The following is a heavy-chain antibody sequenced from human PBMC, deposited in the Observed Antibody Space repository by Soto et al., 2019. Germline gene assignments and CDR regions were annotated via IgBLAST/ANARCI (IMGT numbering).Heavy chain of an antibody. Sequence: EVQLVESGGGLVQPGGSLRLSCAASGFTFSSYNMNWVRQAPGKGLGWVSYISSSSSTIYYADSVKGRFTISRDNAKNSLYMQMNSLRDEDTAVYYFANSGNYYMGYGGQGTLVTVSS. D-gene: IGHD1-26*01. CDR3: ANSGNYYMGY. V-gene: IGHV3-48*02. CDR1: GFTFSSYN. CDR2: ISSSSSTI. J-gene: IGHJ4*02.